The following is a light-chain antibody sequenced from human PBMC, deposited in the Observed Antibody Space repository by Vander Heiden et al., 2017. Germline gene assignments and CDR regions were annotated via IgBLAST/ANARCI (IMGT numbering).Light chain of an antibody. CDR2: AAS. V-gene: IGKV1-39*01. J-gene: IGKJ1*01. CDR3: QQNDSTPPWT. Sequence: DIQMTQSSSSLSASVGDRVTITCRASQSISSYLNWYQQKPGKAPKLLIYAASSLQSGVPSRFSGSGSGTDFTLTISSLQPEDFATYYCQQNDSTPPWTFGQGTKVEIK. CDR1: QSISSY.